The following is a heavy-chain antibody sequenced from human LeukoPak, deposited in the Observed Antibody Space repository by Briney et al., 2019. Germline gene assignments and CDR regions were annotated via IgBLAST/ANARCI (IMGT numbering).Heavy chain of an antibody. J-gene: IGHJ4*02. CDR3: ARDRLQFRVSFDY. Sequence: PPQTLSLTCTVSGGSMSSGSYYWSWIRQPAGKGLEWIGRIYTSGSTNYNPSLKSRVTISVDTSKNQFSLKLSSVTAADTAVYYCARDRLQFRVSFDYWGQGTLVTVSS. CDR1: GGSMSSGSYY. D-gene: IGHD5-24*01. V-gene: IGHV4-61*02. CDR2: IYTSGST.